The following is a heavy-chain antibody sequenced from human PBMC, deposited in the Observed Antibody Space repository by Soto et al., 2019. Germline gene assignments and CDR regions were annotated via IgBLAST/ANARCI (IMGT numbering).Heavy chain of an antibody. CDR3: AKARHSTSWYGVEADF. V-gene: IGHV3-30*09. J-gene: IGHJ4*02. CDR2: ISYGGDNK. D-gene: IGHD6-13*01. CDR1: RFIFSDYA. Sequence: QVQLVESGGGVVQPGRSLRLSCAASRFIFSDYAMHWVRQAPGKGLEWVAVISYGGDNKYYAESVRGRFAISRDNLKNTLYLQMNSLNPVDTAVYHCAKARHSTSWYGVEADFWGQGTLVTVSS.